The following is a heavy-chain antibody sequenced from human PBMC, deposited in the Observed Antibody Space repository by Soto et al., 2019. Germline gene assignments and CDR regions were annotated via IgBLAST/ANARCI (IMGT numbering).Heavy chain of an antibody. CDR1: GFTFSSYG. CDR3: AKEGCISTSCYAPNWFDP. CDR2: ISYDGSNK. J-gene: IGHJ5*02. V-gene: IGHV3-30*18. D-gene: IGHD2-2*01. Sequence: QVQLVESGGGVVQPGRSLRLSCAASGFTFSSYGMHWVRQASGKGLEWVAVISYDGSNKYYADSVKGRFTISRDNSKNTLYLQMNSLRAEDTAVYYCAKEGCISTSCYAPNWFDPWGQGTLVTVSS.